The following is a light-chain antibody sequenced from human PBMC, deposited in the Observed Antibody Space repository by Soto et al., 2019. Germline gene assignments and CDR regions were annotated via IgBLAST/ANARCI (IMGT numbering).Light chain of an antibody. Sequence: DIQMTQSPSTLSGSVGDRVTITCRASQTISSWLAWYQQKPGKAPKRLIYKASTLKSGGPSRFSGSGSGTEFTLTISSLQPDDFATYYCQHYNSYSEAFGQGTRWIAN. CDR2: KAS. J-gene: IGKJ1*01. CDR3: QHYNSYSEA. CDR1: QTISSW. V-gene: IGKV1-5*03.